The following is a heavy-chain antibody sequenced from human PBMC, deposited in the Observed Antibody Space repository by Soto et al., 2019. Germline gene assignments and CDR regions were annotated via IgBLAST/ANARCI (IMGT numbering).Heavy chain of an antibody. CDR2: VSYAEVT. V-gene: IGHV4-59*08. CDR1: GGAMNNFY. CDR3: SRYSNIHQWLDS. J-gene: IGHJ4*02. D-gene: IGHD6-13*01. Sequence: PSETLSLTCSVSGGAMNNFYWTWIRQPPGKGLEWIAHVSYAEVTKYNPSLQSRATISVDTSKSHFSLNLNSVSAEDTAISYSSRYSNIHQWLDSWGQGTLVTVSS.